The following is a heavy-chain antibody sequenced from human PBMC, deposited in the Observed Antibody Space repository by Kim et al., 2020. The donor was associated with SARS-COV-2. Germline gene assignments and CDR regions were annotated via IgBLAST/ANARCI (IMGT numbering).Heavy chain of an antibody. J-gene: IGHJ4*02. CDR3: ASGIVGVDGTALDY. Sequence: SVKVSCKASGGTFSSYAISWVRQAPGQGLEWMGGIIPIFGTANYAQKFQGRVTITADESTSTAYMELSSLRSEDTAVYYCASGIVGVDGTALDYWGQGTLVTLSS. CDR1: GGTFSSYA. V-gene: IGHV1-69*13. CDR2: IIPIFGTA. D-gene: IGHD1-26*01.